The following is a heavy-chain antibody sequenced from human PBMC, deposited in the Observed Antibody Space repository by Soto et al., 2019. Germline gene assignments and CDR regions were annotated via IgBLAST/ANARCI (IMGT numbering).Heavy chain of an antibody. CDR3: ARAGYSSGWYGGY. V-gene: IGHV4-34*01. Sequence: QVQLQQWGAGLLKPSETLSLTCAVYGGSFSGYYWSWIRQPPGKGLEWIGEINRSGSTNYNPSLKSRVTISVDTSKNQFSLKLSSVTAADTAVYYCARAGYSSGWYGGYWGQGTLVTVSS. CDR1: GGSFSGYY. J-gene: IGHJ4*02. CDR2: INRSGST. D-gene: IGHD6-19*01.